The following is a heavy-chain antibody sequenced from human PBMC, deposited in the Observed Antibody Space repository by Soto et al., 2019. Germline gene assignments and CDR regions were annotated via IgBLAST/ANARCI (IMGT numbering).Heavy chain of an antibody. J-gene: IGHJ4*02. Sequence: PSETLSLTCTVSGGSISSSSYYWGWIRQPPGKGLEWIGSIYYSGSTYYNPSLKSRVTISVDTSKNQFSLKLSSVTAADTAVYYCARHDQTGAIFDYWGQGTLVTVSS. D-gene: IGHD7-27*01. V-gene: IGHV4-39*01. CDR3: ARHDQTGAIFDY. CDR1: GGSISSSSYY. CDR2: IYYSGST.